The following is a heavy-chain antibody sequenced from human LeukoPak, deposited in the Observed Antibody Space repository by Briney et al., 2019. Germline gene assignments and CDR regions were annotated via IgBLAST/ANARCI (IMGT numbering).Heavy chain of an antibody. D-gene: IGHD3-10*01. CDR3: ARGKFGEWDYYMDV. CDR2: IGTACDT. Sequence: PGGALRISCAASGFTFSSYDMHLVRQATGKSLEWVSAIGTACDTYYPGSVKGRFTISRENAKNSLYLRMNSLRAGDTAVYYCARGKFGEWDYYMDVWGKGTTVTIPS. J-gene: IGHJ6*03. CDR1: GFTFSSYD. V-gene: IGHV3-13*01.